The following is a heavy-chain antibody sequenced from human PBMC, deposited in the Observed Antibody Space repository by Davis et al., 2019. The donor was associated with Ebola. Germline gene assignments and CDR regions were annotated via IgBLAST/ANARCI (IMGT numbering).Heavy chain of an antibody. Sequence: AASVKVSCKASGGTFSSYAISWVRQAPGQGLEWMGWISAYNGNTNYAQKLQGRVTMTTDTSTSTAYMELSSLRSEDTAVYYCARGEYDYGIVYYYYGMDVWGQGTTVTVSS. CDR2: ISAYNGNT. V-gene: IGHV1-18*01. D-gene: IGHD4-17*01. CDR1: GGTFSSYA. J-gene: IGHJ6*02. CDR3: ARGEYDYGIVYYYYGMDV.